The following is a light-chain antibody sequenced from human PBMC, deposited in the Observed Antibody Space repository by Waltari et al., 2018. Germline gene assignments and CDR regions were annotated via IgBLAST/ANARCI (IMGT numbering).Light chain of an antibody. V-gene: IGKV4-1*01. Sequence: DIVMTQSPEYLAVSLGERATINGKSSQSLLHFSNNEFYLAWYQQKPGQSPKLLVHWASTRESGVPDRFSGSGSGREFTLTISSLQAEDVAVYYCQQYYSIPYTFGQGTRLEIK. J-gene: IGKJ2*01. CDR2: WAS. CDR1: QSLLHFSNNEFY. CDR3: QQYYSIPYT.